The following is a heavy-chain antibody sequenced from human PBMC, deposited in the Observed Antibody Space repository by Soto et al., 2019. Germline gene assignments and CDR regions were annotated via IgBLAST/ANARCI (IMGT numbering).Heavy chain of an antibody. CDR2: IYYSGST. Sequence: SETLSLTCTVSGGSISSYYWSWIRQPPGKGLEWIGYIYYSGSTNYNPSLKSRVTISVDTSKNQFSLKLSSVTAADTAVYYCARWTATPGKNYYGMEVWGQGSTVT. CDR1: GGSISSYY. D-gene: IGHD2-21*02. CDR3: ARWTATPGKNYYGMEV. J-gene: IGHJ6*02. V-gene: IGHV4-59*01.